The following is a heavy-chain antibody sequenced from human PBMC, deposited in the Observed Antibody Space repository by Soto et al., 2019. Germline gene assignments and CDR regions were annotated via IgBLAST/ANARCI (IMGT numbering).Heavy chain of an antibody. CDR2: ISGSGGST. D-gene: IGHD4-4*01. CDR1: GFTFSSYA. CDR3: AKDKGPVTPYYYYYGMDV. V-gene: IGHV3-23*01. J-gene: IGHJ6*02. Sequence: GGSLRLSCAASGFTFSSYAMSWVRQAPGKGLEWVSAISGSGGSTYYADSVKGRFTISRDNSKNTLYLQMNSLRAEDTAVYYCAKDKGPVTPYYYYYGMDVWGQGTTVTVSS.